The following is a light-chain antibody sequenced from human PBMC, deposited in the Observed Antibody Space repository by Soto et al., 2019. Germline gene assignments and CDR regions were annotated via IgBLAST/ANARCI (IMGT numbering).Light chain of an antibody. CDR1: QSVSNSY. V-gene: IGKV3-20*01. J-gene: IGKJ1*01. CDR3: QQYDSPWT. Sequence: EIVLTQSPGTLSLSPGERATLSCRASQSVSNSYLAWYQQKPGQAPRLVISDTSDRATGIPDRFSGSGSGTDFTLTISRLEPEDFAVYYCQQYDSPWTFGQWTKVEIK. CDR2: DTS.